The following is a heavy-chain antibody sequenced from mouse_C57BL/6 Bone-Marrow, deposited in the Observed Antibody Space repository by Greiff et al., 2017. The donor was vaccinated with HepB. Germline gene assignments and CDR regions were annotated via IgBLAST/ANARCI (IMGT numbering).Heavy chain of an antibody. Sequence: EVQLVESEGGLVQPGSSMKLSCTASGFTFSDYYMAWVRQVPEKGLEWVANINYDGSSTYYLDSSKSRFIISRDNAKNILYLQMSSLKSEDTATYYCAREELAGVFDSWDRGTALTVSS. D-gene: IGHD6-1*01. CDR1: GFTFSDYY. J-gene: IGHJ2*01. V-gene: IGHV5-16*01. CDR2: INYDGSST. CDR3: AREELAGVFDS.